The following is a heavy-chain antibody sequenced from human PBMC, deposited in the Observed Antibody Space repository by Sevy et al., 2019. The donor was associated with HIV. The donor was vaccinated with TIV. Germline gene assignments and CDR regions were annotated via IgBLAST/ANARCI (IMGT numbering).Heavy chain of an antibody. Sequence: SETLSLTCTVSGDSISSYYWSWMRQPPGKGLEWIGYIHYSGITNYNPSLKSRVTISVDTSKSQFSLNLNSVTAADTAVYFCARASGQSTSSRYFDFWGQGTLVTVSS. J-gene: IGHJ4*02. CDR3: ARASGQSTSSRYFDF. D-gene: IGHD6-6*01. V-gene: IGHV4-59*01. CDR1: GDSISSYY. CDR2: IHYSGIT.